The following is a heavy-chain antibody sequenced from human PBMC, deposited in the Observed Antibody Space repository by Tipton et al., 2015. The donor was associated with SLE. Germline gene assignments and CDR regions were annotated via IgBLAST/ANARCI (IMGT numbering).Heavy chain of an antibody. V-gene: IGHV3-23*01. CDR3: AREEDSNYAYYYYGMDV. J-gene: IGHJ6*02. CDR2: ISGSGGST. D-gene: IGHD4-11*01. Sequence: SLRLSCAASGFTFSSYAMSWVRQAPGKGLEWVSAISGSGGSTYYADSVKGRFTISRDNAKNSLYLQMNSLRAEDTAVYYCAREEDSNYAYYYYGMDVWGQGTTVTVSS. CDR1: GFTFSSYA.